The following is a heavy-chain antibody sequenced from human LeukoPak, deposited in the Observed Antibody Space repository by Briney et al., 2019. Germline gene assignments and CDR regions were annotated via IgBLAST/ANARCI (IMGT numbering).Heavy chain of an antibody. Sequence: GGSLRLSCAASGFSFSIYSMNWVRQAPGKGLEWVASMNASPLYYADSVKGWFTISRDNAKNSLYLQMNSLRVEDTAVYFCARDTYFHDTSGYYINDLWGQGTLVTVSS. D-gene: IGHD3-22*01. CDR3: ARDTYFHDTSGYYINDL. CDR1: GFSFSIYS. V-gene: IGHV3-21*01. CDR2: MNASPL. J-gene: IGHJ5*02.